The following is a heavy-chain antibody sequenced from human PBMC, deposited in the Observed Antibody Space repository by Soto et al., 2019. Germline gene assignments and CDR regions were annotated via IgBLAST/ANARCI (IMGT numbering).Heavy chain of an antibody. D-gene: IGHD2-21*02. V-gene: IGHV3-48*03. J-gene: IGHJ4*02. CDR1: GFTFSSYE. Sequence: GGSLRLSCTASGFTFSSYEMNWVRQAPGKGLEWVSYISSGGITIYYADSVKGRFTISRDNAENSLYLQVISLRAEDTAVYFCARIGPYCGGDCYPDFDFWGLGTPVTVSS. CDR3: ARIGPYCGGDCYPDFDF. CDR2: ISSGGITI.